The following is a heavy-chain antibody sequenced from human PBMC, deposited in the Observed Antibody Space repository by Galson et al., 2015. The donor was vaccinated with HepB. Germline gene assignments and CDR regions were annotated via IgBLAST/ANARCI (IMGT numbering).Heavy chain of an antibody. J-gene: IGHJ4*02. CDR1: GFTFSSYS. V-gene: IGHV3-48*01. CDR2: ISSSSTI. D-gene: IGHD6-19*01. CDR3: ARDSQQWLVRVY. Sequence: SLRLSCAASGFTFSSYSMNWVRQAPGKGLEWVSYISSSSTIYYADSVKGRFTISRDNAKNSLYLQMNSLRAEDTAVYYCARDSQQWLVRVYWGQGTLVTVSS.